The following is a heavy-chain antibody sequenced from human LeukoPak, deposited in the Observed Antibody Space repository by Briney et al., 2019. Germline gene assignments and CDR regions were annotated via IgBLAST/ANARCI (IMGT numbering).Heavy chain of an antibody. CDR1: GVSISSGGYC. Sequence: SQTLSLTCTVSGVSISSGGYCWSWIRQHPGKGLEWIGYIYYSGSTYYNPSLKSRVTISVDTSKNQFSLKLSSVTAADTAVYYCARAGAFWSGYYSKRYYYYGMDVWGQGTTVTVSS. CDR3: ARAGAFWSGYYSKRYYYYGMDV. J-gene: IGHJ6*02. V-gene: IGHV4-31*03. D-gene: IGHD3-3*01. CDR2: IYYSGST.